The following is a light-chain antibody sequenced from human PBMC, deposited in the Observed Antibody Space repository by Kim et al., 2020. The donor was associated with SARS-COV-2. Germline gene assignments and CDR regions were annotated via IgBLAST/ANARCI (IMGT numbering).Light chain of an antibody. J-gene: IGKJ4*01. Sequence: SADVVDRITITCLASHGISSVLILYQQKPWKAPKLLIYAASTLQRVVPSRFSVSGFGTEFTLTISGLQPEDFATYYCQHLNSYPRTFGRGTTLEI. CDR3: QHLNSYPRT. CDR1: HGISSV. V-gene: IGKV1-9*01. CDR2: AAS.